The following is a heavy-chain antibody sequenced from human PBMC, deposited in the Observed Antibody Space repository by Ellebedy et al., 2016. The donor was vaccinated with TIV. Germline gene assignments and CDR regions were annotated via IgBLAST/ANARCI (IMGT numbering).Heavy chain of an antibody. V-gene: IGHV3-66*01. CDR1: GFTVNSNY. CDR3: ATETFNDADLILWGLFSM. CDR2: ISVGGST. J-gene: IGHJ3*02. Sequence: GGSLRLSCVVSGFTVNSNYMSWVRQAPGKGLEWVSVISVGGSTYYADSVKGRLTISRDNSKNTLLLQMNSLRADDTAVYYCATETFNDADLILWGLFSMWGQGTTVTVSS. D-gene: IGHD3-10*01.